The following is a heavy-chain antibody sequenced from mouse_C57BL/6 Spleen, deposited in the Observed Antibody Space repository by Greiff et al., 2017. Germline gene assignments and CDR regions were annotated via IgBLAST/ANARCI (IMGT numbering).Heavy chain of an antibody. Sequence: VQLQQPGAELVKPGASVKLSCKASGYTFTSYWMQWVKQRPGQGLEWIGEIDPSDSYTNYNQKFKGKATLTVDTSSSTAYMRLSSLTSEDSAVYYCALYPRDYWGQGTTLTVSS. CDR3: ALYPRDY. J-gene: IGHJ2*01. D-gene: IGHD2-1*01. CDR1: GYTFTSYW. CDR2: IDPSDSYT. V-gene: IGHV1-50*01.